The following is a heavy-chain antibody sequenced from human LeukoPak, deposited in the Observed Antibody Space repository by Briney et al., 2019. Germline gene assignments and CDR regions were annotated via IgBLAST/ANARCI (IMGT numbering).Heavy chain of an antibody. CDR2: INPNSGGT. D-gene: IGHD4-11*01. Sequence: ASVKVSCKASGYTFTGYYMHWVRQAPGQGLEWMGWINPNSGGTNYAQKFQGRVNMIRDTSISTAYMELSRLRSDDTAVYYCASSPAPTTAWFDPWAREPWSPSPQ. CDR1: GYTFTGYY. J-gene: IGHJ5*02. V-gene: IGHV1-2*02. CDR3: ASSPAPTTAWFDP.